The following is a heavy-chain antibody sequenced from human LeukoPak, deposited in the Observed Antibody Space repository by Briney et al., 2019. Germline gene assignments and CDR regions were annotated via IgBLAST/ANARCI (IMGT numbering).Heavy chain of an antibody. V-gene: IGHV4-59*08. CDR3: ARLWSPMVEIDY. J-gene: IGHJ4*02. CDR1: GGSISSYH. D-gene: IGHD2-15*01. Sequence: SETLSLTCTVSGGSISSYHWNWIRQPPGKGLVWIGYISYSGSTKYNPSLKSRVTISVDTSKNQFSLKVSSVTAADTAVYYCARLWSPMVEIDYWGQGTLVTVSS. CDR2: ISYSGST.